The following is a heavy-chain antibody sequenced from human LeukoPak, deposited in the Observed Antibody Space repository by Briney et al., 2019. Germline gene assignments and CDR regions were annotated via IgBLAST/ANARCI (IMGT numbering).Heavy chain of an antibody. Sequence: PSETLSLTCTVSGGSISSSSYYWGWIRQPPGKGLEWIGSIYYSGSTYYNPSLKSRVTISVDTSKNQFSLKLSSVTAADTAVYYCATLINIAAAGTEDYWGQGTLVTVSS. D-gene: IGHD6-13*01. CDR3: ATLINIAAAGTEDY. V-gene: IGHV4-39*07. CDR2: IYYSGST. CDR1: GGSISSSSYY. J-gene: IGHJ4*02.